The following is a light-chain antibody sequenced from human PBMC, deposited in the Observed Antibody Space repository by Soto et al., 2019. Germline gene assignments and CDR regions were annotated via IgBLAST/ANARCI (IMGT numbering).Light chain of an antibody. CDR1: SFDVGGYNY. Sequence: QSCLTQPPSASSSPGQSVTISCTGTSFDVGGYNYVSWYQQHPGKAPQVLMYEVSKRPSGVPDRFSGSKSGNTASLTVSGLQAEDEADYYCSAYAGSPYLYVFGSGTKVTVL. V-gene: IGLV2-8*01. CDR3: SAYAGSPYLYV. CDR2: EVS. J-gene: IGLJ1*01.